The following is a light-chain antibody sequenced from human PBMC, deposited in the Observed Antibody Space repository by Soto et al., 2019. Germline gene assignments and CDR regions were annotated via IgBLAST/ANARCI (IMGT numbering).Light chain of an antibody. Sequence: DIQMTQSPSTLSASVGASVTITCRASQNIASWLAWYQQTPGKAPKLLIYGASTSESGVPSRFSGSGSGTEFTLTIRSLQPGDFATYYCQQYNSYSATFGQGTRLEIK. CDR1: QNIASW. J-gene: IGKJ5*01. CDR3: QQYNSYSAT. CDR2: GAS. V-gene: IGKV1-5*01.